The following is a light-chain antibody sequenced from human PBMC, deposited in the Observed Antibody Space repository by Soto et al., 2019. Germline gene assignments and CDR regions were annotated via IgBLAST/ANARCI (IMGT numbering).Light chain of an antibody. J-gene: IGKJ1*01. CDR3: QQYGGSPWT. Sequence: IVWAQSTAALSLCPAEKATLSCRARESVSNNYLAWYQQRPGQAPRLLIYGASIRATDIPGRFGGHGSGTDFILSINRLEPEDSAVYYCQQYGGSPWTFGQGTKVDNK. CDR2: GAS. CDR1: ESVSNNY. V-gene: IGKV3-20*01.